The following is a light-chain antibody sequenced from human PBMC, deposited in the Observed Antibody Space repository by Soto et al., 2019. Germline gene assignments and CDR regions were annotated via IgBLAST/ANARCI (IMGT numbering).Light chain of an antibody. Sequence: EIVLTQSPGTLSLSPGERATLSCRASQSISSNYLAWYQQRPGQAPRLLIFGASYRATGIPDRFSGSGSGTELTLTISRLEPEDFAVYYCQQYSSSPPEFTFGPGTRVDSK. CDR2: GAS. V-gene: IGKV3-20*01. J-gene: IGKJ3*01. CDR1: QSISSNY. CDR3: QQYSSSPPEFT.